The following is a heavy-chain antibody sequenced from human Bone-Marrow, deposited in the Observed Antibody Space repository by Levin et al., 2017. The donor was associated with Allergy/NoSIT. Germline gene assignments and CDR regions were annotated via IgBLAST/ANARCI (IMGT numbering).Heavy chain of an antibody. V-gene: IGHV3-7*01. CDR2: IKQDGSEK. CDR1: GFTFSSYW. J-gene: IGHJ4*02. Sequence: QTGGSLRLSCAASGFTFSSYWMSWVRQAPGKGLEWVANIKQDGSEKYYVDSVKGRFTISRDNAKNSLYLQMNSLRAEDTAVYYCARADSSGWTELFDYWGQGTLVTVSS. D-gene: IGHD6-19*01. CDR3: ARADSSGWTELFDY.